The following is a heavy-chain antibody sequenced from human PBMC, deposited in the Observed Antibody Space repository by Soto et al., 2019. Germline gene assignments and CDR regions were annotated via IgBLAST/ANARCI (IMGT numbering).Heavy chain of an antibody. J-gene: IGHJ6*02. CDR3: ARAPSPTLWGDYYDGDYYGMDV. D-gene: IGHD3-22*01. V-gene: IGHV4-34*01. Sequence: SETLSLTCAVYGGSFSGYYWSWIRQPPGKGLEWIGEINHSGSTNYNPSLKSRVTISVDTSKNQFSLKLSSVTAADTAVYYCARAPSPTLWGDYYDGDYYGMDVWGQGTTVTVAS. CDR2: INHSGST. CDR1: GGSFSGYY.